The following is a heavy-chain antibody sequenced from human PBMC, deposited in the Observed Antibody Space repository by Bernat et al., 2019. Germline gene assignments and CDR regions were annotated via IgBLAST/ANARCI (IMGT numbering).Heavy chain of an antibody. Sequence: EVRLVETGGDLIQPGGSLRISCAVSGVSVSNNYMSWARQAPGKGLEWVSVLYSSGNTHYADSVMGRFTISRDDSKNTLYLQMNSLRVEDTAVYYCARLHYYYMDIWGKGTTVTVSS. CDR2: LYSSGNT. CDR1: GVSVSNNY. J-gene: IGHJ6*03. V-gene: IGHV3-53*05. CDR3: ARLHYYYMDI.